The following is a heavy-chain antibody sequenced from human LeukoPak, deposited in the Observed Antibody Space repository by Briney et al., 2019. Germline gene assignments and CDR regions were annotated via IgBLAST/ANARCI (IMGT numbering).Heavy chain of an antibody. D-gene: IGHD6-19*01. CDR1: GFTFSSYW. CDR2: IKQDGSEK. Sequence: GGSLRLSCAASGFTFSSYWMSWVRQAPGKGLEWVANIKQDGSEKYYVDSVKGRFTISRDNAKNSLYLQMNSLRAEDTAVYYCAYSSGPPYFDYWGQGTLVTVSS. J-gene: IGHJ4*02. CDR3: AYSSGPPYFDY. V-gene: IGHV3-7*01.